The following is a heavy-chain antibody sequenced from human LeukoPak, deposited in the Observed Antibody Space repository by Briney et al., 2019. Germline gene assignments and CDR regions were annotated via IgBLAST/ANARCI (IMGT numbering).Heavy chain of an antibody. CDR3: VRDYENLTGSKTRFHY. J-gene: IGHJ4*02. CDR1: GFTFSSYA. CDR2: ISGGGDST. V-gene: IGHV3-23*01. Sequence: GGSLRLSCAASGFTFSSYAMSWVRQAPGKGLEWVSTISGGGDSTYYADSVKGRFTFSRDNSKITLYLQMNSLRAEDTAVYYCVRDYENLTGSKTRFHYWGQGTLVTVSS. D-gene: IGHD3-9*01.